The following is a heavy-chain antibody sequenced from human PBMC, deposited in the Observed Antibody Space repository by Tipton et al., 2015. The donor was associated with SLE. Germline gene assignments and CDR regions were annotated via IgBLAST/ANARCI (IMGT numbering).Heavy chain of an antibody. CDR1: GGPISTYY. CDR2: VYYSGRT. V-gene: IGHV4-59*01. D-gene: IGHD4/OR15-4a*01. J-gene: IGHJ4*02. CDR3: ARGRSDYIFDS. Sequence: TLSLTCTVSGGPISTYYWTWIRQPPGKGLEWIGYVYYSGRTSYNPSLESRVTISVDSSKNQFSLKLSSVTSADTAVYYCARGRSDYIFDSWGQRTPVTVSS.